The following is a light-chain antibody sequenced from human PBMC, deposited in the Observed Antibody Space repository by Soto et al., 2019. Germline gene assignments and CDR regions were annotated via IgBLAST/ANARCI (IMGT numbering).Light chain of an antibody. CDR3: QVWDTSSDHVV. V-gene: IGLV3-21*04. CDR2: YDR. J-gene: IGLJ3*02. Sequence: SYELTQPPSVSVAPGETASVTCGGNNIRRKSVHRYQQKPGQAPVLVIYYDRERPSGIPERFSGSNSGNTATLTISRVEAGDEADYFCQVWDTSSDHVVFGGGTKLTVL. CDR1: NIRRKS.